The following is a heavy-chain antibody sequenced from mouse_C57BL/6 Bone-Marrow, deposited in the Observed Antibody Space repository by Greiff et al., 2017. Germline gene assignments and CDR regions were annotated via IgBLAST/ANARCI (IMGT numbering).Heavy chain of an antibody. Sequence: QVQLQQSGAELVRPGTSVKVSCKASGYAFTNYLIEWVKQRPGQGLEWIGEIYPRSGNTYYNEKFKGKATLTADKSSSTAYMELRSLTSEDSAVYFCARYYYGSTPFAYWGQGTLVTVSA. J-gene: IGHJ3*01. V-gene: IGHV1-54*01. CDR1: GYAFTNYL. CDR3: ARYYYGSTPFAY. CDR2: IYPRSGNT. D-gene: IGHD1-1*01.